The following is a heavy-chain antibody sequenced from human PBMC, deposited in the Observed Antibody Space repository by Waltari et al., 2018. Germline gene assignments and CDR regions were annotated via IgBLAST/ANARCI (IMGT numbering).Heavy chain of an antibody. V-gene: IGHV4-39*07. D-gene: IGHD3-3*01. CDR2: LFYSGST. CDR1: GGSISSNSYY. J-gene: IGHJ4*02. CDR3: ERERVVSSDY. Sequence: QLQLQESGPGLVKPSETLSLTCTVSGGSISSNSYYWGWIRQPPGKGLEWIGSLFYSGSTYYNPSLKSRVTISVDTSKNQFSLKLSSVSAADTAVYYCERERVVSSDYWGQGTLVTVSS.